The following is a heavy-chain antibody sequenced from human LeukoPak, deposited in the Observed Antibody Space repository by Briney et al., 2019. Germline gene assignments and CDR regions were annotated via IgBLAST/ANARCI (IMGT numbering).Heavy chain of an antibody. Sequence: GGSLRLSCAASGFTFSSYAMHWVRQAPGKGLEWVAVISYDGSNKYYADSVKGRFTISRDNSKTTLYLQMNSLRAEDTAVYYCASKEIGPGITIFGDYYYYYMDVWGKGTTVTVSS. D-gene: IGHD3-3*01. J-gene: IGHJ6*03. CDR3: ASKEIGPGITIFGDYYYYYMDV. CDR1: GFTFSSYA. V-gene: IGHV3-30*04. CDR2: ISYDGSNK.